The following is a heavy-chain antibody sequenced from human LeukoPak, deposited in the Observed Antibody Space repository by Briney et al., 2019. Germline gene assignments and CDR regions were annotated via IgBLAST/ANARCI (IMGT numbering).Heavy chain of an antibody. J-gene: IGHJ4*02. CDR1: GFTYSSSS. Sequence: TGGSLRLSCAVAGFTYSSSSMKWVRQTPGKELEWVSSISGESKYIYYADSVTGRFTISRDNAKNSLYLQMNSLRAEDTAVYYCARGAVFQGNYDYWGQGTLVTVSS. V-gene: IGHV3-21*01. D-gene: IGHD5-24*01. CDR2: ISGESKYI. CDR3: ARGAVFQGNYDY.